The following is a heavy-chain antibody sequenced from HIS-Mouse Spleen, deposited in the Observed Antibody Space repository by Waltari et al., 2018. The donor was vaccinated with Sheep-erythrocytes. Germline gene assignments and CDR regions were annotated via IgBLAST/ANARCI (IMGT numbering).Heavy chain of an antibody. CDR1: GGSISSYY. V-gene: IGHV4-59*01. Sequence: QVQLQESGPGLVKPSETLSLTCTVSGGSISSYYWSWIRQPPGKGLEWIGYIYDSGSNNYNPSIKSRVTISVDTSKNQFSLKLSSVTAADTAVYYCARRGRVDYDFWSGYYAFDIWGQGTMVTVSS. CDR3: ARRGRVDYDFWSGYYAFDI. J-gene: IGHJ3*02. CDR2: IYDSGSN. D-gene: IGHD3-3*01.